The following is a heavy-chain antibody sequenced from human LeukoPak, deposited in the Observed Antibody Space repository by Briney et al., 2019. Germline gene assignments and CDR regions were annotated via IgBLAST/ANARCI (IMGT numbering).Heavy chain of an antibody. Sequence: ASVKVSCKASGYTFTGYYLHWVRQAPGRGLEWMGRINPNSGGTDYAQKFQGRVTMTRDTSISTAHMELSRLRSDDTAVYYCARDHRIRGLDYYYMDIWGKGTTVTVSS. CDR3: ARDHRIRGLDYYYMDI. D-gene: IGHD3/OR15-3a*01. V-gene: IGHV1-2*06. CDR2: INPNSGGT. CDR1: GYTFTGYY. J-gene: IGHJ6*03.